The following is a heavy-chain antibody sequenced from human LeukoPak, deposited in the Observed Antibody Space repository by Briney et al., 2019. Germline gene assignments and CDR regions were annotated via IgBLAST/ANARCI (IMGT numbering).Heavy chain of an antibody. V-gene: IGHV3-30-3*01. D-gene: IGHD5-12*01. CDR2: ISSDGNHK. J-gene: IGHJ5*02. CDR3: ARDRLPPPGVYCFDP. Sequence: GGSLRLSCAASGFTFSTYAMHWGRQAPGKGLEWVAAISSDGNHKHFADSVRGRFTISRDNSKNTLFLQMNSLRPDDTAVYYCARDRLPPPGVYCFDPWGQGTLVTVSS. CDR1: GFTFSTYA.